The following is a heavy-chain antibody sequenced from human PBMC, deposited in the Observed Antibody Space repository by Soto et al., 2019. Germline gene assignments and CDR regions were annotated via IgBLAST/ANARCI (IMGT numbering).Heavy chain of an antibody. CDR3: AKDPIKYSSGHNIYYIDD. D-gene: IGHD6-19*01. Sequence: GGSLRLSCAASGFTFSSYSMSWVRQAPGKGLEWVSAISGSGGSTYYADSVKGRFTISRDTYKNTLYLQMNSLTAEDTAVYYCAKDPIKYSSGHNIYYIDDWGQGTMVTVSS. V-gene: IGHV3-23*01. CDR2: ISGSGGST. J-gene: IGHJ4*02. CDR1: GFTFSSYS.